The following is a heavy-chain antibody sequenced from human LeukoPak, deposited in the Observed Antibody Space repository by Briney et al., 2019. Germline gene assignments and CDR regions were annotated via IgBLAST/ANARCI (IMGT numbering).Heavy chain of an antibody. Sequence: GASVTVSCKASGYTFTNYHMHWVRQAPGQGLEWMGIINPSGGITSYAQKFQGRVTMTRDMSTSTVYMELSSLRSEDTAVYYCARYGHSPYFDSWGQGTLVTVSS. V-gene: IGHV1-46*01. J-gene: IGHJ4*02. D-gene: IGHD3-10*01. CDR1: GYTFTNYH. CDR3: ARYGHSPYFDS. CDR2: INPSGGIT.